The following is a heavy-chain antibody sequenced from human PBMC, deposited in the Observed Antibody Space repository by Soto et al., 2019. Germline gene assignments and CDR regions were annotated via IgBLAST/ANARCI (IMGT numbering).Heavy chain of an antibody. CDR3: VRDVCAPRDYCSSASYYYYYGMDV. CDR2: IIPIFGTA. D-gene: IGHD2-15*01. J-gene: IGHJ6*02. CDR1: GDSFSSYA. V-gene: IGHV1-69*13. Sequence: SVKVSWNPSGDSFSSYASSGVRQAPGQGLAWMGGIIPIFGTANYAQKFQARVTITADESTSTAYMELSSLRSEDTAVYYCVRDVCAPRDYCSSASYYYYYGMDVWGRGTTVTV.